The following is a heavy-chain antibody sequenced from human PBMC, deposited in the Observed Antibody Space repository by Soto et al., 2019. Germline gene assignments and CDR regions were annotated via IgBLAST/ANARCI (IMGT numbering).Heavy chain of an antibody. V-gene: IGHV3-23*01. Sequence: PGGSLRLSCAASGFTFSSYAMSWVRQAPGKGLEWVSAISGSGGSTYYADSVKGRFTISRDNSKNTLYLQMNSLRAEDTAVYYCAKEIAAAGPPGALGYYGMDVWGQGTTVTVSS. CDR1: GFTFSSYA. J-gene: IGHJ6*02. CDR3: AKEIAAAGPPGALGYYGMDV. D-gene: IGHD6-13*01. CDR2: ISGSGGST.